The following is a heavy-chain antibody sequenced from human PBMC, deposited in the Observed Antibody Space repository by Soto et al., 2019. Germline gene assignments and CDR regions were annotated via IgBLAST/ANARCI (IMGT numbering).Heavy chain of an antibody. V-gene: IGHV3-33*01. Sequence: QVQLVESGGGVVQPGRSLRLSCAASGFTFSSYGMHWVRQAPGKGLEWVAVIWYDGSNKYYADSVKGRFTISRDNYKNKLYLQMNSKRAEDTAVYYCAREGTVVRGVMRYYYYYYYMDVWGKGTTVTVSS. CDR1: GFTFSSYG. J-gene: IGHJ6*03. D-gene: IGHD3-10*01. CDR2: IWYDGSNK. CDR3: AREGTVVRGVMRYYYYYYYMDV.